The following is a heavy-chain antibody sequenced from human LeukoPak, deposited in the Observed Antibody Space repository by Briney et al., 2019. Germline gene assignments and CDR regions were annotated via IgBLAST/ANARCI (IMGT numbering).Heavy chain of an antibody. CDR2: INPSGGST. CDR1: GYTFTSYY. D-gene: IGHD2-2*01. CDR3: AREGPIVVVPAASAAAAFDI. Sequence: ASVKVSCKASGYTFTSYYMHWVRQAPGQGLEWMGIINPSGGSTSYAQKFQGRVTMTRDTSTSTVYMELSGLRSEDTAVYYCAREGPIVVVPAASAAAAFDIWGQGTMVTVSS. J-gene: IGHJ3*02. V-gene: IGHV1-46*03.